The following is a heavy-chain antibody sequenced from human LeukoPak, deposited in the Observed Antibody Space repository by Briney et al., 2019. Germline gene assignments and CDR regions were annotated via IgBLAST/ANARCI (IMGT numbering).Heavy chain of an antibody. CDR2: IYYSGST. J-gene: IGHJ6*02. CDR3: ARHSLWLVPYYYYGMDV. V-gene: IGHV4-31*03. Sequence: PSETLSLTCTVSGGSISSGGYYWSWIRQHPGKGLEWIGYIYYSGSTYYNPSLKSRVTISVDTSKNQFSLKLSSVTAADTAVYYCARHSLWLVPYYYYGMDVWGQGTTVTVSS. D-gene: IGHD6-19*01. CDR1: GGSISSGGYY.